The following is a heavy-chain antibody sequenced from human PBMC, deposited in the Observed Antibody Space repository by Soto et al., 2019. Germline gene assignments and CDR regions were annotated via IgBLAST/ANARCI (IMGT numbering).Heavy chain of an antibody. J-gene: IGHJ4*02. CDR1: GFTFSSYG. CDR2: ISYDGSNK. Sequence: QVQLVESGGGVVQPGRSLRLSCAASGFTFSSYGIHWVRQAPGKGLEWVAVISYDGSNKDYADSVKGRFTISRDNSKNTLYLQMNSLRAEDTAVYYCAKQEGVGYNYGHFDYWGQGTLVTVSS. CDR3: AKQEGVGYNYGHFDY. V-gene: IGHV3-30*18. D-gene: IGHD1-1*01.